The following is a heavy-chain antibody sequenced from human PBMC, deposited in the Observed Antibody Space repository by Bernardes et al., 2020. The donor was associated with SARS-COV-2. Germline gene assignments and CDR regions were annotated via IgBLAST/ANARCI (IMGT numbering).Heavy chain of an antibody. Sequence: SETLSLTCTVSGGSISFNSSSWAWIRQPPGKGLEWIGTIYHSGSAYYNPSLKSRVTISVDTSKNQFSLELRSVTAADTAVYYCARHDVGTSVVTSCFDAWAQGTLVTVSS. CDR2: IYHSGSA. CDR3: ARHDVGTSVVTSCFDA. V-gene: IGHV4-39*01. CDR1: GGSISFNSSS. J-gene: IGHJ4*02. D-gene: IGHD2-2*01.